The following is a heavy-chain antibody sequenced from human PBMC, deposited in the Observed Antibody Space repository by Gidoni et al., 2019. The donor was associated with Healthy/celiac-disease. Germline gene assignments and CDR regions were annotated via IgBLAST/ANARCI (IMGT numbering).Heavy chain of an antibody. CDR1: GGSISSSSYY. V-gene: IGHV4-39*01. CDR2: IYYSGST. Sequence: QLQLQASGPGLVKPSETLSLPCTVSGGSISSSSYYWGWIRQPPGKGLEWIGSIYYSGSTYYNPSLKSRVTISVDTSKNQFSLKLSSVTAADTAVYYCARLSSTVVTFDYWGQGTLVTVSS. J-gene: IGHJ4*02. D-gene: IGHD4-17*01. CDR3: ARLSSTVVTFDY.